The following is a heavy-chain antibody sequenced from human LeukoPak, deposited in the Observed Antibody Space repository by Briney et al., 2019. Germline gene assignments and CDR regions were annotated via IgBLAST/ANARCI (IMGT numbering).Heavy chain of an antibody. V-gene: IGHV1-46*01. CDR2: INPSGGST. D-gene: IGHD4-23*01. CDR3: ASASDGGKGPLDY. Sequence: ASVTVSCKASGYTFTSYYMHWVRQAPGQGLEWMGIINPSGGSTSYAQKFQGRVTMTRDTSTSTVYMELSSLRSEDTAVYHCASASDGGKGPLDYWGQGTLVTVSS. J-gene: IGHJ4*02. CDR1: GYTFTSYY.